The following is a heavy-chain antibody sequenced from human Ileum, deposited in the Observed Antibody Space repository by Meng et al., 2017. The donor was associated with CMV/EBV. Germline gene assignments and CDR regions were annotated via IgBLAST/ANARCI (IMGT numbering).Heavy chain of an antibody. CDR1: GFSLTSSPVG. CDR2: IYWDDGK. V-gene: IGHV2-5*02. D-gene: IGHD3-16*01. J-gene: IGHJ2*01. CDR3: AYRYSYASYWYFDL. Sequence: QITLNESGPARVKPTQTLTLTCTFSGFSLTSSPVGVGWIRQPTGKALEWLAVIYWDDGKRYSPSLKSRLTISKDTSKNQVVLTMTNMDPVDTATYYCAYRYSYASYWYFDLWGRGTLVTVSS.